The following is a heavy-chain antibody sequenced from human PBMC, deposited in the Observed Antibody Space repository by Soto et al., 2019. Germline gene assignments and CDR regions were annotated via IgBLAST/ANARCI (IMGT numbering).Heavy chain of an antibody. Sequence: QVQLVESGGGVVQPGRSLRLSCAASVFTFSSYGMHWVRQAPGKGLEWVAVIWYDGSNKYYADSVKGRFTISRDNSKNTLYRQMNSLRAEDRAVYYCAREMYYALHGSSGYYGYYGMDVWGQGTTVTVSS. CDR2: IWYDGSNK. D-gene: IGHD3-22*01. V-gene: IGHV3-33*01. J-gene: IGHJ6*02. CDR3: AREMYYALHGSSGYYGYYGMDV. CDR1: VFTFSSYG.